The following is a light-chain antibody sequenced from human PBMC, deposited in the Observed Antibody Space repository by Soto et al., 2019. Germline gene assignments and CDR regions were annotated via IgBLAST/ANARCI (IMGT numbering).Light chain of an antibody. J-gene: IGLJ1*01. CDR3: NSYTSSSTYV. Sequence: QSALTQPPSVSGSPGQSVTISCTGTSSDIGNYNRVSWYQQPPGTAPKHMIYEGSNRPSGVPDRFSGSKSGNTASLTISGLQAEDEADYYCNSYTSSSTYVFGTGTKLTVL. CDR1: SSDIGNYNR. CDR2: EGS. V-gene: IGLV2-18*02.